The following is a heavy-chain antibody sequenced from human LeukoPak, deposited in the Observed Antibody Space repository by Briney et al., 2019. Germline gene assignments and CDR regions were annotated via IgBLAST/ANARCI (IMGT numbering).Heavy chain of an antibody. CDR3: ARDLGSGSYPIDY. Sequence: ASVKVSCKASGYTFTSHGISWVRQAPGQGLEWMGWINPNSGGTNYAQKFQGRVTMTRDTSISTAYMELSRLRSDDTAVYYCARDLGSGSYPIDYWGQGTLVTVSS. CDR1: GYTFTSHG. D-gene: IGHD3-10*01. V-gene: IGHV1-2*02. CDR2: INPNSGGT. J-gene: IGHJ4*02.